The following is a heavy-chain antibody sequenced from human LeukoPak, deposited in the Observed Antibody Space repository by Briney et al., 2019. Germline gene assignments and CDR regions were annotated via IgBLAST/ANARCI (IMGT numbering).Heavy chain of an antibody. J-gene: IGHJ4*02. V-gene: IGHV3-23*01. CDR3: AKVRSGSANWALRIFDN. CDR1: GFAFGSEA. D-gene: IGHD1-1*01. CDR2: ISPGGGTT. Sequence: GGALRLSCEVSGFAFGSEAMSWVRQSPARGLEWVASISPGGGTTYYADYVKDRFTISRDNSNNMLYVQMNSLRAEDTAVYYCAKVRSGSANWALRIFDNWGQGTLVTVSS.